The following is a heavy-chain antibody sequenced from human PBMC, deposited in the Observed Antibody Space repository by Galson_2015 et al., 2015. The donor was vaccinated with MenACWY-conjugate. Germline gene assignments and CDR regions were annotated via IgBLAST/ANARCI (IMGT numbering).Heavy chain of an antibody. CDR1: GYTFTTYF. V-gene: IGHV1-46*01. CDR3: ARDVDIVGVFDP. J-gene: IGHJ5*02. D-gene: IGHD2-15*01. Sequence: SVKVSCKASGYTFTTYFMHWVRQAPGQGLEWMGIINPSGGSTTYAQKFQGRVAMTTDTSTNTAYMELRSLRSDDTAVYYCARDVDIVGVFDPWGQGTLVSVSS. CDR2: INPSGGST.